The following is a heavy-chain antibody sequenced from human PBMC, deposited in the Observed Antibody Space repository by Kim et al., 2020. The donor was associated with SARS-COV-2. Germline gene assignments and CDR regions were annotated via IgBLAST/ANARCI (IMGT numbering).Heavy chain of an antibody. D-gene: IGHD3-10*01. Sequence: PALKSRVTISVDTSKNQFSLKLSSVTAADTAVYYCARGNDYYGSGSYFQHWGQGTLVTVSS. CDR3: ARGNDYYGSGSYFQH. V-gene: IGHV4-34*01. J-gene: IGHJ1*01.